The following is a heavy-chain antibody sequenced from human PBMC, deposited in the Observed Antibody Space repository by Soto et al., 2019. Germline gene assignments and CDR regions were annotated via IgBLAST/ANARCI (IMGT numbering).Heavy chain of an antibody. CDR3: ARGRYCLTGRCFPNWFDS. V-gene: IGHV4-30-4*01. D-gene: IGHD2-15*01. CDR1: GDSISTVDYF. CDR2: IYKSATT. Sequence: PSETLPLTCSVSGDSISTVDYFWAWIRQPPGQALEYIGYIYKSATTYYNPSFEGRVAISLDTSKSHFSLNVTSVTAADTAVYFCARGRYCLTGRCFPNWFDSWGQGTLVTVSS. J-gene: IGHJ5*01.